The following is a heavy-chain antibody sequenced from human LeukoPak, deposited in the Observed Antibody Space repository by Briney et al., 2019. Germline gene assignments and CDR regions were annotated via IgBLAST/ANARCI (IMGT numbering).Heavy chain of an antibody. CDR1: GYRFTAQY. D-gene: IGHD5/OR15-5a*01. J-gene: IGHJ4*02. V-gene: IGHV1-2*02. CDR2: INPNNGGT. Sequence: GASVKVSCKASGYRFTAQYMHWLRQAPGQGLEWMGWINPNNGGTKYAQSFLARDTMTRDTSTTTAYMELSSLRSDDTAVYFSASCPRSVDTHPFDFWGQGTMVTVSS. CDR3: ASCPRSVDTHPFDF.